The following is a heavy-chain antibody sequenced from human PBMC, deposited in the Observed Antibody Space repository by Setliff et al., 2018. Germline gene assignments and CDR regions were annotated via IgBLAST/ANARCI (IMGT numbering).Heavy chain of an antibody. V-gene: IGHV1-18*01. CDR3: ARGSLYYGSGSYYTTEYFQH. J-gene: IGHJ1*01. Sequence: ASVKVSCKSYGYTFNTYGISWVRQAPGQGPEWMGWISAYKDKTRSTERFQDRLTLTIDTSTNTVFMELRDLRADDTATYYCARGSLYYGSGSYYTTEYFQHWGQGTLVTVSS. D-gene: IGHD3-10*01. CDR2: ISAYKDKT. CDR1: GYTFNTYG.